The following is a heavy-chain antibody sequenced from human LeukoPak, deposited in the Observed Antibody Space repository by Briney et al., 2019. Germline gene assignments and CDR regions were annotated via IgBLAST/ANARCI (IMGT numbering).Heavy chain of an antibody. J-gene: IGHJ3*02. D-gene: IGHD5-24*01. CDR3: ARGGEMATRTKAFDI. CDR2: INSSGSTI. V-gene: IGHV3-11*01. CDR1: GFTFSDYY. Sequence: GGSLRLSCAASGFTFSDYYMSWIRQAPGKGLEWVSYINSSGSTIYYADSVKGRFTISRDNAKNSLYLQMNSLRAEDTAVYYCARGGEMATRTKAFDIWGQGTMVTVSS.